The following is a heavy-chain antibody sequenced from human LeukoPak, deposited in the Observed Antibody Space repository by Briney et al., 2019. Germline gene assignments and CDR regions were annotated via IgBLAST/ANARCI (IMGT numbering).Heavy chain of an antibody. J-gene: IGHJ3*02. D-gene: IGHD3-10*01. CDR3: ARGKGSGGTNAFDI. CDR2: IYHSGST. Sequence: PSQTLSLTCAVSGGSISSGGYSWSWIRQPPGKGLEWIGYIYHSGSTYYSPSLKSRVTISVDRSKNQFSLKLSSVTAADTAVYYCARGKGSGGTNAFDIWGQGTMVTVSS. CDR1: GGSISSGGYS. V-gene: IGHV4-30-2*01.